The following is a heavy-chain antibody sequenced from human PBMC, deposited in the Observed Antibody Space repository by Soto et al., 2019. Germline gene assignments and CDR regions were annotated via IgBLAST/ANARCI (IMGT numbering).Heavy chain of an antibody. CDR2: INHSGST. CDR1: GGSFSGYY. D-gene: IGHD3-9*01. V-gene: IGHV4-34*01. J-gene: IGHJ4*02. Sequence: SETLSLTCAVYGGSFSGYYWSWIRQPPGKGLEWIGEINHSGSTNYNPSLKSRVTISVDTSKNQFSLKLSSVTAADTAVYYCARVRLVSHNFDYWGQGTLVTVSS. CDR3: ARVRLVSHNFDY.